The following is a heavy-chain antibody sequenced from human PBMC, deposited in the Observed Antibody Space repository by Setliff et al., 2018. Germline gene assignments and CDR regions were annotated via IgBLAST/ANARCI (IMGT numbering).Heavy chain of an antibody. D-gene: IGHD3-22*01. CDR2: ISSSSSYI. CDR1: GFTFSSYS. V-gene: IGHV3-21*01. CDR3: ARADTSGGYYFDD. J-gene: IGHJ4*02. Sequence: PGGSLRLSCAASGFTFSSYSINWVRQAPGKGLEWVSSISSSSSYIYYADSVKGRFTISRDNTKTSVYLQMNSLRAEDTAVYYCARADTSGGYYFDDWGQGTLVTVSS.